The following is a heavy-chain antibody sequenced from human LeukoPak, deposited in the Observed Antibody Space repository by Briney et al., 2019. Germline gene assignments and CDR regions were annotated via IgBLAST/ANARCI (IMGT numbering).Heavy chain of an antibody. D-gene: IGHD5-18*01. CDR1: GFTFSSYW. CDR2: IKQDGSEK. V-gene: IGHV3-7*01. CDR3: ARDLVEYSYGHYYYGMDV. Sequence: PGGSLRLSCAASGFTFSSYWMSWVRQAPGKGLEWVANIKQDGSEKYYVDSVKGRFTISRDNAKNSLYLQMNSLRAEDTAVYYCARDLVEYSYGHYYYGMDVWGQGTTVTVSS. J-gene: IGHJ6*02.